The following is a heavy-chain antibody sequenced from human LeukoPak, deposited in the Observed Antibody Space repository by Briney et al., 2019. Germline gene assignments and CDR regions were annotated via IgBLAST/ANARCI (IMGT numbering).Heavy chain of an antibody. J-gene: IGHJ4*02. CDR2: IYPGDSDT. CDR3: ARRGRGYYYDSSGYYYVDY. V-gene: IGHV5-51*01. CDR1: GYSFTSYW. Sequence: GESLKISCKGSGYSFTSYWIGWVRQMPGKGLEWMGIIYPGDSDTRYSPSSQGQVTISADKSISTAYLQWSSLKASDTAMYYCARRGRGYYYDSSGYYYVDYWGQGTLVTVSS. D-gene: IGHD3-22*01.